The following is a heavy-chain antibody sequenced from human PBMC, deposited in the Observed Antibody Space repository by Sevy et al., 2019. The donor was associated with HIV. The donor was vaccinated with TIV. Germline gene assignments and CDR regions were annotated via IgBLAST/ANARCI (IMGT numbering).Heavy chain of an antibody. Sequence: SETLSLTCTVSGGSVSSGSYYWSWIRQPPGKGLEWIGYIYYSGSTNYNPSLKSRVTISVDTSKNQFSLKLSSVTAADTAVYYRARAPVGGGGGDFDYWGQGTLVTVSS. CDR2: IYYSGST. V-gene: IGHV4-61*01. CDR1: GGSVSSGSYY. J-gene: IGHJ4*02. CDR3: ARAPVGGGGGDFDY. D-gene: IGHD3-16*01.